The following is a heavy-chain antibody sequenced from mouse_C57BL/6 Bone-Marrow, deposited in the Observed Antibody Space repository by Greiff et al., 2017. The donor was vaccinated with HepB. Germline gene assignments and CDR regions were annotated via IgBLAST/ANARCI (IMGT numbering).Heavy chain of an antibody. CDR1: GYSITSGYY. CDR2: ISYDGSN. J-gene: IGHJ4*01. CDR3: AYYDNYAMDY. D-gene: IGHD1-1*01. V-gene: IGHV3-6*01. Sequence: EVKLMESGPGLVKPSQSLSLTCSVTGYSITSGYYWNWIRQFPGNKLEWMGYISYDGSNNYNPSLKNRISITRDTSKNQFFLKLNSVTTEDTATYYCAYYDNYAMDYWGQGTSVTVSS.